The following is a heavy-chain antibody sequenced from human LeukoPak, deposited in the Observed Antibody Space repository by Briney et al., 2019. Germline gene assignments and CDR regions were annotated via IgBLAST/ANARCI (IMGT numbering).Heavy chain of an antibody. V-gene: IGHV1-2*02. Sequence: GASVKVSCKASGSTFTDYYMHWVRQAPGQGLEWMGWINPNSGGTNFAQKFQGRVTMTRDTSISTAYMELSRLRSDDTAVYYCARDRDGGATNYWGQGTLVTVSS. J-gene: IGHJ4*02. D-gene: IGHD1-26*01. CDR3: ARDRDGGATNY. CDR1: GSTFTDYY. CDR2: INPNSGGT.